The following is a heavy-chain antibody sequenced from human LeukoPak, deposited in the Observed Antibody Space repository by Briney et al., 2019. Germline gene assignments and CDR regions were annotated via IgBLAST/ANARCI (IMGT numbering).Heavy chain of an antibody. Sequence: PGGSLRLSCAASGFTFSSYGMHWVRQAPGKGLEWVAVISYDGSNKYYADSVKGRFTISRDNSKNTLYLQMNSLRAEDTAVYYCAKDPYDSSGVFDYRGQGTLVTVSS. CDR2: ISYDGSNK. D-gene: IGHD3-22*01. V-gene: IGHV3-30*18. J-gene: IGHJ4*02. CDR3: AKDPYDSSGVFDY. CDR1: GFTFSSYG.